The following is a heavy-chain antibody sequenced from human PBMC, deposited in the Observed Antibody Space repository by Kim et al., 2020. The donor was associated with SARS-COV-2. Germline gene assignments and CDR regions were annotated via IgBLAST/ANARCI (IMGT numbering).Heavy chain of an antibody. CDR3: ALVVRG. J-gene: IGHJ4*02. V-gene: IGHV3-48*04. CDR2: SSSSTI. Sequence: SSSSTIYYADSVKGRFTISRDNAKSSLYLQMNSLRAEDTAVYYCALVVRGWGQGTLVTVSS. D-gene: IGHD3-10*01.